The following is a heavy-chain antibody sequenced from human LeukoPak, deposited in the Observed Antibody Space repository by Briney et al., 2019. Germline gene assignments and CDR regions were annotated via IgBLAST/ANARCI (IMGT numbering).Heavy chain of an antibody. Sequence: GGSLRLSCAASGFTFSSYAMSWVRQAPGKGLEWVSAISGSGGSTYYADSVKGRFTISRDNSKNTLYLQMNSLRAEDTAVYYCARGVAAAGTLGLDYWGQGTPVTVSS. CDR1: GFTFSSYA. V-gene: IGHV3-23*01. CDR3: ARGVAAAGTLGLDY. J-gene: IGHJ4*02. CDR2: ISGSGGST. D-gene: IGHD6-13*01.